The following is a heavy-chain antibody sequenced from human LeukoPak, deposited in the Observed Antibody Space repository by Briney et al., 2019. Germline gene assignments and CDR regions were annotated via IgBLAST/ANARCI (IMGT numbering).Heavy chain of an antibody. CDR2: IYYSGST. CDR1: GGSISSYY. V-gene: IGHV4-59*01. J-gene: IGHJ4*02. Sequence: SETLSLTCTVSGGSISSYYWHWIRQPPGKGLECIGYIYYSGSTDYSPSLKDRATISVDTSMNQFSLSLSSVTAADTAIYYCARAVISFGGTIAKGFDCWGQGTLVAVSS. D-gene: IGHD3-16*02. CDR3: ARAVISFGGTIAKGFDC.